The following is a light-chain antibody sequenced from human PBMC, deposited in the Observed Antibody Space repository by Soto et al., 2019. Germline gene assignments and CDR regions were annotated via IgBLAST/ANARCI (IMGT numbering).Light chain of an antibody. CDR3: CSYAGSSTYV. CDR2: EGG. CDR1: SSDVGSYNL. Sequence: QSALTQPASVSGSPGQSITISCTGTSSDVGSYNLVSWYQQHPGKAPKLMIYEGGKRPSGVSNRFSGSKSGNTAPLTISGLQAEDEADYYCCSYAGSSTYVFGTGTKVTVL. J-gene: IGLJ1*01. V-gene: IGLV2-23*01.